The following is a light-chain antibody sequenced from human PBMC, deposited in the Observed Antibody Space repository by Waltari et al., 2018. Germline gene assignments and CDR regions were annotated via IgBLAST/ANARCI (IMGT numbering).Light chain of an antibody. CDR2: HAS. CDR3: QQYVESPST. CDR1: QSVRSY. J-gene: IGKJ1*01. Sequence: ELVLTQSPGTVSWSPGDRATLSCLDSQSVRSYLAWYQQKPGQAPRLLIYHASTRATGIPDRFSASGSGTDFSLTISRLEPEDFAMYYCQQYVESPSTFGQGTKVEIK. V-gene: IGKV3-20*01.